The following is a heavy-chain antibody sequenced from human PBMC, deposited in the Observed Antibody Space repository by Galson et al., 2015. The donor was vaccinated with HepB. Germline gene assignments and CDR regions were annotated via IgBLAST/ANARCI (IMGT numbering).Heavy chain of an antibody. CDR3: ASCSSTSCYHDAFDI. CDR2: IYSGGST. Sequence: SLRLSCAASGFTVSSNYMSWVRQAPGKGLEWVSVIYSGGSTYYADSVKGRFTISRDNSKNTLYLQMNSLRAEDTAVYYCASCSSTSCYHDAFDIWGQGTMVTVSS. D-gene: IGHD2-2*01. V-gene: IGHV3-53*01. CDR1: GFTVSSNY. J-gene: IGHJ3*02.